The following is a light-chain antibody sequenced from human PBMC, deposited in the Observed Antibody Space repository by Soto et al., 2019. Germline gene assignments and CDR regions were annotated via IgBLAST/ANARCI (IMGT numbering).Light chain of an antibody. CDR3: SSYAGSNNYV. J-gene: IGLJ1*01. V-gene: IGLV2-8*01. Sequence: QSVLTQPPSASGSPGRSVTISCTGTSSDVGGYNSVSWYQHHPGKAPKLMIYEVSERPSGVPDRFSGSKSANTASLTVSGLQAEDEADYYCSSYAGSNNYVFGPGTKLTVL. CDR2: EVS. CDR1: SSDVGGYNS.